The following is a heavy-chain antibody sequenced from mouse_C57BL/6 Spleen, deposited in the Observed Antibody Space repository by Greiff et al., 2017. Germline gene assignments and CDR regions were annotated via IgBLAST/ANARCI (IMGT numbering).Heavy chain of an antibody. V-gene: IGHV1-53*01. CDR3: AGNDDYDAFAY. Sequence: VQLQQPGTDLVKPGASVKLSCKASGYTFTSYWMHWVKQRPGQGLEWIGNINPGNGGTNYNEKVKSKATLTVDKASSTAYMQLSSLTSEDSAVYYCAGNDDYDAFAYWGQGTLVTVSA. J-gene: IGHJ3*01. CDR1: GYTFTSYW. D-gene: IGHD2-4*01. CDR2: INPGNGGT.